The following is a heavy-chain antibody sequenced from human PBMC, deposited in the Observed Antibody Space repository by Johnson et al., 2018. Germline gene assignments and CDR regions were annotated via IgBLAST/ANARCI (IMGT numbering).Heavy chain of an antibody. CDR1: GFTFSSYG. CDR2: IWYDGSNK. Sequence: QVQLVQSEGGVVQPGRSLRLSCAASGFTFSSYGIHWVRQAPGKGLEWVAVIWYDGSNKYYADSVKGRFTISRDNSKNTLYLQMNSLRAEDTAVYYCAKARMIAAHYYGMDVWGQGTTVTVSS. D-gene: IGHD6-6*01. V-gene: IGHV3-30*18. J-gene: IGHJ6*02. CDR3: AKARMIAAHYYGMDV.